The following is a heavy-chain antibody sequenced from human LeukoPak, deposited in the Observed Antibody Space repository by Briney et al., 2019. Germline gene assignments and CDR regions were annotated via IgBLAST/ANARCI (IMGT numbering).Heavy chain of an antibody. CDR2: ISGSGGST. V-gene: IGHV3-23*01. CDR3: AKICGGNSY. J-gene: IGHJ4*02. Sequence: PGGSLSLSCPASRFTFSSYAMSWVRQAPGKGLEWVSAISGSGGSTYYADSVKGRFTISRDNSNNTLYLQINSLRAEYTAVYYCAKICGGNSYWGQGTLVTVSS. CDR1: RFTFSSYA. D-gene: IGHD4-23*01.